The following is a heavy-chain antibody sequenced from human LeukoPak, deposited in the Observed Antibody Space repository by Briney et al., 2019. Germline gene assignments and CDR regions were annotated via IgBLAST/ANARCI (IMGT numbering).Heavy chain of an antibody. Sequence: GASVKVSCKASGYTFTGYYMHWVRQAPGQGLEWMGWINPDSGGTNYAQNFQGRVTMTRDTSISTAYMELSRLRSDDTAVYYCARDRPLDADDYYGFYYFDYWGQGTLVTVSS. V-gene: IGHV1-2*02. J-gene: IGHJ4*02. CDR1: GYTFTGYY. CDR2: INPDSGGT. CDR3: ARDRPLDADDYYGFYYFDY. D-gene: IGHD3-10*01.